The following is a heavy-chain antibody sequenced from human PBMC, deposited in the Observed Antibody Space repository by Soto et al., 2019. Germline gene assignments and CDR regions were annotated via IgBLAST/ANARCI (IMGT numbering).Heavy chain of an antibody. CDR1: GGTFSSYA. Sequence: SVKVSCKASGGTFSSYAISWVRQAPGQGLEWMGGIIPIFGTANYAQKFQGRVTITADESTSTAYMELSSLRSEDTAAYYCARGRGATSSYYYYGMDVWGQGTTVTVSS. D-gene: IGHD1-26*01. J-gene: IGHJ6*02. V-gene: IGHV1-69*13. CDR2: IIPIFGTA. CDR3: ARGRGATSSYYYYGMDV.